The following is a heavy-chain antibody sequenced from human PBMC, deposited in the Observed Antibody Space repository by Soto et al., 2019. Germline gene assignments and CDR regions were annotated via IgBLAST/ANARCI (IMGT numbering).Heavy chain of an antibody. CDR3: TSPYYYDSSAQGY. Sequence: EVQLVESGGGLVQPGGSLKLSCAASGFTFSGSAMHWVRQASGKGLEWVGRIRSKANSYATAYAASVKGRFTISRDDSKNTAYLQMNSLKTEDTAVYYCTSPYYYDSSAQGYWCQGTLVTVSS. V-gene: IGHV3-73*01. CDR2: IRSKANSYAT. J-gene: IGHJ4*02. CDR1: GFTFSGSA. D-gene: IGHD3-22*01.